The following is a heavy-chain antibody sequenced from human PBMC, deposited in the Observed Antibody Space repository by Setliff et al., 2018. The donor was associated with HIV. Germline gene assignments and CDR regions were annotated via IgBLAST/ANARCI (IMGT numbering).Heavy chain of an antibody. D-gene: IGHD6-19*01. CDR1: GGTFSSYA. CDR3: ARVPYRSAWFSGGHDAFDV. CDR2: ISGFNGNT. Sequence: ASVKVSCKASGGTFSSYAFNWVRQAPGQGLEWMGWISGFNGNTKYAQSFQDRVAMTTETATSTAYMEMRSLRSDDTAVYFCARVPYRSAWFSGGHDAFDVWGQGTMVTVSS. V-gene: IGHV1-18*01. J-gene: IGHJ3*01.